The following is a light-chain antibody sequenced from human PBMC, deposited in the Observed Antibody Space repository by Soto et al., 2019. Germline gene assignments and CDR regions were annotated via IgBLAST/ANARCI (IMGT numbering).Light chain of an antibody. CDR3: QQRSNWPIT. Sequence: DIVMTQSPATLSVSPGERATLSFRASQSVSSYLAWYQQKPGQAPRLLIYDASNRATGIPARFSGSGSGTDFTPTISSLEPEDFAVYYCQQRSNWPITFGQGTRLEI. J-gene: IGKJ5*01. CDR2: DAS. V-gene: IGKV3-11*01. CDR1: QSVSSY.